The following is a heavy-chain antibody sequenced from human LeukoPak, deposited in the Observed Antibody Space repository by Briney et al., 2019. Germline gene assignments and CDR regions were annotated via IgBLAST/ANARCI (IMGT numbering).Heavy chain of an antibody. Sequence: GASVKVSCKASGYTFTSYGISWVRQAPGQGLEWMGWISAYNGNTNYAQKLQGRVTMTTDTSTSTAYMELRSLRSDDTAVYYYGRIMITFGGVIENHDYWGQGTLVTVSS. CDR3: GRIMITFGGVIENHDY. V-gene: IGHV1-18*01. J-gene: IGHJ4*02. CDR2: ISAYNGNT. D-gene: IGHD3-16*02. CDR1: GYTFTSYG.